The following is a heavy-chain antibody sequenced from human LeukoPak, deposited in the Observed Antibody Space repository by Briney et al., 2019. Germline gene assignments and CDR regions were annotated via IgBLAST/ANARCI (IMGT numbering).Heavy chain of an antibody. CDR3: SYDSSGYYY. CDR2: IRSKANSYAT. CDR1: GFTFSSYS. Sequence: PGGSLRLSCAASGFTFSSYSMNWVRQASGKGLEWVGRIRSKANSYATAYAASVKGRFTISRDDSKNTAYLQMNSLKTEDTAVYYCSYDSSGYYYWGQGTLVTVSS. V-gene: IGHV3-73*01. D-gene: IGHD3-22*01. J-gene: IGHJ4*02.